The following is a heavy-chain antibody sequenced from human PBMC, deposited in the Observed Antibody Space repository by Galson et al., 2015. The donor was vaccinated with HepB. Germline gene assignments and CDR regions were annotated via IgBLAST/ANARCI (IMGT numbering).Heavy chain of an antibody. CDR2: ISSSSSTI. CDR1: GFTFSSYS. J-gene: IGHJ6*02. Sequence: SLRLSCAASGFTFSSYSMNWVRQAPGKGLEWVSYISSSSSTIYYADSVKGRFTISRDNAKNSLYLQMNSLRDEDTAVYYCARGATTYYYDSSGYYYHYYYGMDVWGQGTTVTVSS. CDR3: ARGATTYYYDSSGYYYHYYYGMDV. D-gene: IGHD3-22*01. V-gene: IGHV3-48*02.